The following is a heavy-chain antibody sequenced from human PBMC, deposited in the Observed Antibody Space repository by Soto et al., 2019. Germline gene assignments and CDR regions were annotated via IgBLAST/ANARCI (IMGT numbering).Heavy chain of an antibody. CDR3: IQKNGGRSYVLGLDA. D-gene: IGHD5-18*01. CDR2: ISGSGAKS. Sequence: PRGSRSLSFITAVFKFGDYVMKWVRHGPRKGLQWVAVISGSGAKSFYTDSPKGRFTVSRDNSTNTVFLHMNSLRIEDTATYYCIQKNGGRSYVLGLDAWAPGTTAPVSS. J-gene: IGHJ6*02. CDR1: VFKFGDYV. V-gene: IGHV3-23*01.